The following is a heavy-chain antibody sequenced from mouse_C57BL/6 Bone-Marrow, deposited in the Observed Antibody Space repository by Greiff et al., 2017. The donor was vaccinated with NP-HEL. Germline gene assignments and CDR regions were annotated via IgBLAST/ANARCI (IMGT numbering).Heavy chain of an antibody. J-gene: IGHJ3*01. CDR3: ARGDYDGAY. Sequence: QVQLQQSGPELVKPGASVKISCKASGYAFSSSWMNWVKQRPGKGLEWIGRIYPGDGDTNYNGKFKGKATLTADKSSSTAYMQLSSLTSEGSAVYFCARGDYDGAYWGQGTLVTVSA. CDR2: IYPGDGDT. D-gene: IGHD2-4*01. CDR1: GYAFSSSW. V-gene: IGHV1-82*01.